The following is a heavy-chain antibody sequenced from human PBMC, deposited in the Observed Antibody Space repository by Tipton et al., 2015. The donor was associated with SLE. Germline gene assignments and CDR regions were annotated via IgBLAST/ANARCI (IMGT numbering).Heavy chain of an antibody. V-gene: IGHV4-39*01. CDR1: GDAITNNNFY. Sequence: TLSLTCTVSGDAITNNNFYWDWVRQPPGKGLEWIGSIFHLGMTYYNPSLESRVTLSVDTSKNQFSLKLTSVTAADTAVYYCARQKTAVEITFDSWGLGALVTVSS. CDR2: IFHLGMT. CDR3: ARQKTAVEITFDS. D-gene: IGHD2-21*02. J-gene: IGHJ4*02.